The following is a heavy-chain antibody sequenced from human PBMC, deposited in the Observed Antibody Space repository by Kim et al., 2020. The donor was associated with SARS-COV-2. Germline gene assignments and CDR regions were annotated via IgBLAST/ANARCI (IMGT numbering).Heavy chain of an antibody. CDR2: ISWDGGST. J-gene: IGHJ3*02. D-gene: IGHD2-21*02. CDR3: AKDVYTLGGDWPLRPDAFDI. Sequence: GGSLRLSCAASGFTFDDYTMHWVRQAPGKGLEWVSLISWDGGSTYYADSVKGRFTISRDNSKNSLYLQMNSLRTEDTALYYCAKDVYTLGGDWPLRPDAFDIWGQGTMVTVSS. V-gene: IGHV3-43*01. CDR1: GFTFDDYT.